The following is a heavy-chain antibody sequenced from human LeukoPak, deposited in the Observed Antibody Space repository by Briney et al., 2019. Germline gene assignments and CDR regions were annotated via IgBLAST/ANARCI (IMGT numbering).Heavy chain of an antibody. J-gene: IGHJ4*02. CDR1: GGSLSSYF. CDR2: IYYSGST. V-gene: IGHV4-59*01. Sequence: SETLSLTCTVSGGSLSSYFWSWIRQPPGKGLEWIAYIYYSGSTNYNPSLKSRVTISVDTSKNQFSLKLSSVTAADTAVYYCARQPSSWLTSFDSWGQGTLVTVSS. CDR3: ARQPSSWLTSFDS. D-gene: IGHD6-13*01.